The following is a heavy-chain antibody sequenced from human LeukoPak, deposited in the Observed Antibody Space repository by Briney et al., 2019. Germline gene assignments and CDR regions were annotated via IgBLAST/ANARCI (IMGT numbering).Heavy chain of an antibody. CDR3: ATGRSGSYWVPFDY. Sequence: GGSLRLSCAASGFTFSSYWMRWVRQAPGKGLEWVANIKQDGSEKYYVDSVKGRFTISRDNAKNSLYLQMNSLRAEDTAVYYCATGRSGSYWVPFDYWGQGTLVTVSS. J-gene: IGHJ4*02. CDR1: GFTFSSYW. D-gene: IGHD1-26*01. CDR2: IKQDGSEK. V-gene: IGHV3-7*01.